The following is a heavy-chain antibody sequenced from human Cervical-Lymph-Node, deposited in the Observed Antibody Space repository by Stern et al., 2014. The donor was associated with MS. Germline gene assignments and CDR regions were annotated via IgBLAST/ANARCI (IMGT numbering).Heavy chain of an antibody. D-gene: IGHD2-2*01. V-gene: IGHV3-48*01. CDR1: GFTFSSYS. Sequence: EVQLVESGGGLLQPGGSLRLSCAASGFTFSSYSMNWVRQPPGKGLERVSYISDTRTPIYYAVSVRGRFTIARDNAKNSLFLQMDSLRAEDTAVYYCARERAASTYAMDVWGQGTKVTVSS. J-gene: IGHJ6*02. CDR3: ARERAASTYAMDV. CDR2: ISDTRTPI.